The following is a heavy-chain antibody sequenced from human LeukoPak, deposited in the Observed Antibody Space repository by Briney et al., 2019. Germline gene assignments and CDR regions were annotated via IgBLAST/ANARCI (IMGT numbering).Heavy chain of an antibody. Sequence: SETVSPTCTVSGASISSSYCTWIRQSAGEGLEWIGRMSSGVSTTYNPSFKGRVTMSLDTSKRQFSLNLSSVTAADTAVYYCARDQTYYVSSGYYYVTYLQHWGQGILVTVSS. V-gene: IGHV4-4*07. J-gene: IGHJ1*01. D-gene: IGHD3-22*01. CDR1: GASISSSY. CDR3: ARDQTYYVSSGYYYVTYLQH. CDR2: MSSGVST.